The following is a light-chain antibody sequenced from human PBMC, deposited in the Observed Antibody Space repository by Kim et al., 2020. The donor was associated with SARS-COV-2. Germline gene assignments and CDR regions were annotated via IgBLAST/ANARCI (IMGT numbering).Light chain of an antibody. J-gene: IGLJ1*01. V-gene: IGLV2-14*04. Sequence: GQPITMSCPGTSSDAVHYNSVSWHQQHPGKAPKLLIYDVTKRPSGVSIRFAGSKSGNTASLTISGLQAEDEADYYCNSYTSSTSDVFGTGTKVTVL. CDR3: NSYTSSTSDV. CDR2: DVT. CDR1: SSDAVHYNS.